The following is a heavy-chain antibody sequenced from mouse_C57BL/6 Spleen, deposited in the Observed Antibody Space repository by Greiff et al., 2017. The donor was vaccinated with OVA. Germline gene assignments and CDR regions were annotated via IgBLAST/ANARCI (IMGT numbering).Heavy chain of an antibody. Sequence: QVQLKESGAELAKPGASVKLSCKASGYTFTSYWMHWVKQRPGQGLEWIGYINPSSGYTKYNQKFKDKATLTAAKSSSTAYMQLSSLTYEDSAVYYCARRDYYGSYAMDYWGQGTSVTVSS. D-gene: IGHD1-1*01. CDR1: GYTFTSYW. CDR2: INPSSGYT. V-gene: IGHV1-7*01. J-gene: IGHJ4*01. CDR3: ARRDYYGSYAMDY.